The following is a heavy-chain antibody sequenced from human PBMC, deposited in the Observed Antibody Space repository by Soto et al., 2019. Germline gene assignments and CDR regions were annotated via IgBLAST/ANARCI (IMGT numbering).Heavy chain of an antibody. D-gene: IGHD6-13*01. J-gene: IGHJ4*02. CDR2: IYSGGRN. CDR1: GCSISSFD. CDR3: ARGSSRWDY. Sequence: SETLSLTCTVSGCSISSFDWRWIRQPAGKGLEWIGRIYSGGRNNYNPSLKSRVTMSVDTSKNQFSLRRSSVTAADTAMYYCARGSSRWDYWGQGTLVTVS. V-gene: IGHV4-4*07.